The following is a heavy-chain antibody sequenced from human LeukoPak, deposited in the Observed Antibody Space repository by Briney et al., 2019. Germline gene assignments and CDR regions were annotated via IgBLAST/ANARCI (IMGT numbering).Heavy chain of an antibody. V-gene: IGHV4-59*12. CDR3: ARGHTVYYDFWSGQHNNWFDP. Sequence: PSETLSLTCTVSGGSISSYYWSWIRQPPGKGLEWIGYIYYSGSTNYNPSLKSRVTISVDTSKNQFSLKLSSVTAADTAVYYCARGHTVYYDFWSGQHNNWFDPWGQGTLVTVSS. D-gene: IGHD3-3*01. CDR1: GGSISSYY. J-gene: IGHJ5*02. CDR2: IYYSGST.